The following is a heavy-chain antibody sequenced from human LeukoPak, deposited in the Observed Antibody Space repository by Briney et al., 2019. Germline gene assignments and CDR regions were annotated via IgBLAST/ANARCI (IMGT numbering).Heavy chain of an antibody. D-gene: IGHD1-26*01. CDR1: GFTFSSYS. J-gene: IGHJ3*02. Sequence: GGSLRLSCAASGFTFSSYSMNWVRQAPGTGLEWVSSISSRSSYIYYADSVKGRFTISRDNAKNSLYLQMNSLRAEDTAVYYCARWWELLAGGAFDIWGQGTMVTVSS. CDR2: ISSRSSYI. V-gene: IGHV3-21*01. CDR3: ARWWELLAGGAFDI.